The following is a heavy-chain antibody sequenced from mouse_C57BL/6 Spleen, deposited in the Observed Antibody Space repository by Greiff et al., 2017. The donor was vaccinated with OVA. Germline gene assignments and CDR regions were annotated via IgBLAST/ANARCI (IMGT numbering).Heavy chain of an antibody. CDR2: ISDGGSYT. CDR1: GFTFSSYA. D-gene: IGHD3-2*02. Sequence: DVQLQESGGGLVKPGGSLKLSCAASGFTFSSYAMSWVRQTPEKRLEWVATISDGGSYTYYPDNVKGRFTISRDNAKNNLYLQMSNLKSEDTAMYYCARDMAQVTDDALDDWGQGTSVTVSS. V-gene: IGHV5-4*01. J-gene: IGHJ4*01. CDR3: ARDMAQVTDDALDD.